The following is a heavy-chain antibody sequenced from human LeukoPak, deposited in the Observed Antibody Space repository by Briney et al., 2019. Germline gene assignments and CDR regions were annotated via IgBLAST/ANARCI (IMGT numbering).Heavy chain of an antibody. V-gene: IGHV4-39*07. CDR3: ARDLDGYSRD. CDR1: GGSISSSSYY. D-gene: IGHD6-13*01. Sequence: PSETLSLTCTVSGGSISSSSYYWGWIRQPPGKGLEWIGSIYYSGSTYYNPSLKSRVTISVDTSKNQFSLKLSSVTAADTAVYYCARDLDGYSRDWGQGTLVTVSS. J-gene: IGHJ4*02. CDR2: IYYSGST.